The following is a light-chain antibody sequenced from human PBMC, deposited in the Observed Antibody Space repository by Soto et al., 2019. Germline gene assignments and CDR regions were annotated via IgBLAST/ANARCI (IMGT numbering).Light chain of an antibody. CDR2: VTS. CDR3: QQYSSPALYT. CDR1: QSVDSRF. J-gene: IGKJ2*01. Sequence: EIVLTQSPGTLSLSPGERVTLSCRVSQSVDSRFLAWYQQKPGQAPRLLISVTSSRATGIPDRFSGSGYGTDFTLAISRLEPEDFAVYYCQQYSSPALYTFGQGTKLEIK. V-gene: IGKV3-20*01.